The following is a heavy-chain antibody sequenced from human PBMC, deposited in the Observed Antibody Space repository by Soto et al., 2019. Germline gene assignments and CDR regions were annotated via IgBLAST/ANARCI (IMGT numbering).Heavy chain of an antibody. J-gene: IGHJ4*02. V-gene: IGHV3-30-3*01. CDR1: GFTFSNIA. CDR2: ISYDGTYR. CDR3: ATDRALGATLGAIDF. D-gene: IGHD1-26*01. Sequence: GGSLRLSCAASGFTFSNIAMHWVRQAPGKGLEWVAAISYDGTYRPYADFARGRFTISRDNSQKTLYLQMNSLRPEDTALYYCATDRALGATLGAIDFWGQGTLVTVSS.